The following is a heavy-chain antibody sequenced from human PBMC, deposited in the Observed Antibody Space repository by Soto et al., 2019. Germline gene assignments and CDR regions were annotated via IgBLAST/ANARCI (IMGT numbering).Heavy chain of an antibody. CDR1: GYTFTGYY. CDR3: ARTPMIWFGDSNWFDP. J-gene: IGHJ5*02. D-gene: IGHD3-10*01. CDR2: INPNSGGT. Sequence: ASVKVSCKASGYTFTGYYMHWVRQAPGQGLEWMGWINPNSGGTNYAQKFQGRVTMTRDTSISTAYMELSRLRSDDTAVYYCARTPMIWFGDSNWFDPWGQGTLVTVSS. V-gene: IGHV1-2*02.